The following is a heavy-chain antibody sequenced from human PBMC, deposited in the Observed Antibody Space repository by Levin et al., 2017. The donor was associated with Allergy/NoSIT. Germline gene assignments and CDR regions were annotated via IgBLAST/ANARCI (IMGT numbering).Heavy chain of an antibody. CDR1: GFTFSNYA. D-gene: IGHD1-1*01. Sequence: PGASVKVSCAASGFTFSNYAMHWVRQAPGKGLEWVGVISDDGSNEFYIDSVKGRFTISRDNSKNRLYLQMDSLRAEDTALYYCVREIAEEGTWGQGTLVIVSS. CDR3: VREIAEEGT. V-gene: IGHV3-30-3*01. CDR2: ISDDGSNE. J-gene: IGHJ4*02.